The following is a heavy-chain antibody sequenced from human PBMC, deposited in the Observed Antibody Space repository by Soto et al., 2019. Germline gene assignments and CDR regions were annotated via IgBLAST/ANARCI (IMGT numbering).Heavy chain of an antibody. CDR2: LYDLDGI. J-gene: IGHJ3*01. CDR1: GLTVSGKYY. D-gene: IGHD4-17*01. Sequence: DVHLVESGGGLIQPGGSLRLSCAAFGLTVSGKYYMAWVRQAPGKGLEWLSALYDLDGIYYADSVKGRFTTSGDSSKNIVYLQMDDLRPADTAVYYCASWHLREHAYDVWGQGTTVTVSS. CDR3: ASWHLREHAYDV. V-gene: IGHV3-53*01.